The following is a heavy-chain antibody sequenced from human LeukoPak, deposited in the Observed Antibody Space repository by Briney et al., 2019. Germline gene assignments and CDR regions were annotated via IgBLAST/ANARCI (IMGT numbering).Heavy chain of an antibody. D-gene: IGHD4-17*01. J-gene: IGHJ4*02. V-gene: IGHV1-69*13. CDR2: IIPIFGTA. Sequence: LVASVNVSCKASGGTFSSYAISWVRQAPGQGLEWMGGIIPIFGTANYAQKFQGRVTITADESTSTAYMELSSLRSEDTAVYYCARGLGGDYGDYDYWGQGTLVTVSS. CDR1: GGTFSSYA. CDR3: ARGLGGDYGDYDY.